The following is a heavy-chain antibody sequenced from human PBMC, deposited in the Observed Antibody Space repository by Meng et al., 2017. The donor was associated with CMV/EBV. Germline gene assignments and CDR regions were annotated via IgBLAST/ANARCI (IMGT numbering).Heavy chain of an antibody. V-gene: IGHV3-15*01. J-gene: IGHJ6*02. CDR2: IKSKTDGGTT. CDR3: ARDYPLRSYVGYGMDV. D-gene: IGHD3-3*01. Sequence: GESLKISCAASGFTFSNAWMSWVRQAPGKGLEWVGRIKSKTDGGTTDYAAPVKGRFTISRDDSKNTLYLQMNSLKTEDTAVYYCARDYPLRSYVGYGMDVWGQGTTVTVSS. CDR1: GFTFSNAW.